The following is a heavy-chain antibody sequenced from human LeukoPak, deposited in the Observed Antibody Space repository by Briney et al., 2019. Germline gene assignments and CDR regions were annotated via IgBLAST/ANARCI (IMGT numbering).Heavy chain of an antibody. J-gene: IGHJ4*02. CDR3: ARGFSSGYSDY. CDR1: GGSISSHY. V-gene: IGHV4-59*11. D-gene: IGHD1-1*01. Sequence: SETLSLTCTVSGGSISSHYWSWIRQSPGKGLEWIGYIYDTGSSNYNPSVKSRATISIDTSKKQFSLRLSSVTAADTAIYYCARGFSSGYSDYWGQGTLITVSA. CDR2: IYDTGSS.